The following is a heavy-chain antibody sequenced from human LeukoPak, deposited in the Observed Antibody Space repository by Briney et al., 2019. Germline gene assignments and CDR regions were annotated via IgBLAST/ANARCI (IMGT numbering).Heavy chain of an antibody. V-gene: IGHV3-43*01. CDR2: ISWDGGST. D-gene: IGHD4-11*01. CDR1: GFTFDDYT. CDR3: AKGASGDYKYYFDY. Sequence: GGSLRLSCAASGFTFDDYTMHWVRQAPGKGLEWVSLISWDGGSTYYADSVKGRFTISRDNSKNTLYLQMNSLRAEDTAVYYCAKGASGDYKYYFDYWGQGTLVTVSS. J-gene: IGHJ4*02.